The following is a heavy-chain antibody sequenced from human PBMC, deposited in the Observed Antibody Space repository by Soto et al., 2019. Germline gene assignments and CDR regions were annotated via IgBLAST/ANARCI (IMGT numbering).Heavy chain of an antibody. D-gene: IGHD2-21*02. J-gene: IGHJ4*02. Sequence: GGSLRVSCAASGFTFSSDAMTWVRQAPGKGLEWVSVLTGSANVAYYADSVKGRFTTSRDNSKNTLYLQMNSLRAEDTAVYYCAKAGMVTTTPIDYWGQGTLVTVSS. CDR3: AKAGMVTTTPIDY. CDR2: LTGSANVA. V-gene: IGHV3-23*01. CDR1: GFTFSSDA.